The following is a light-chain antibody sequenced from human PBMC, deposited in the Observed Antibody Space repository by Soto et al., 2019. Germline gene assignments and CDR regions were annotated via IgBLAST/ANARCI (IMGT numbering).Light chain of an antibody. CDR2: YDS. Sequence: SYELTQPPSVSVAPGKTARITCGGNNIGSKSVHWYQQKPGQAPVLVIYYDSDRPSGIPEHFSGSNSGNTATLTISRVEDGDEADDYCQVWDSSSDPRGVFGAGTKLTVL. CDR3: QVWDSSSDPRGV. V-gene: IGLV3-21*04. J-gene: IGLJ1*01. CDR1: NIGSKS.